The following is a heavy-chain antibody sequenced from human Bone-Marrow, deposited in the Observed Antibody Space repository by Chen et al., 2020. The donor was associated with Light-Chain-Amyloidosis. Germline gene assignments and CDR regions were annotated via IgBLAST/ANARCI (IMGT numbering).Heavy chain of an antibody. V-gene: IGHV3-33*08. D-gene: IGHD1-1*01. CDR2: IWSDGNNK. CDR3: AREGVDDYPFDY. CDR1: GFTFSHYA. Sequence: QVRLVESGGGVVQPGGSLRLSCAASGFTFSHYAMHWVRQAPGKGLEWVAVIWSDGNNKYYAESVKGRFTISRDNSKNTLYLQMNSLRGEDTAVYYCAREGVDDYPFDYWGQETLVTVSS. J-gene: IGHJ4*02.